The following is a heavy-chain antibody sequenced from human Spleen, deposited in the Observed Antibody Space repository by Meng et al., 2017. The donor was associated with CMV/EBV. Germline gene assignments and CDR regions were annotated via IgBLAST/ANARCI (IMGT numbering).Heavy chain of an antibody. CDR3: TREGPWTVIVCHDAFDI. J-gene: IGHJ3*02. Sequence: GGTLRLSCAASGFTFSDYYMSWIRQAPGKGLEWVSYISSSGSTIYYADSVKGRFTISRDNAKNSLYLQLNSLTAEDTAVYYCTREGPWTVIVCHDAFDIWGKGTMVTVSS. D-gene: IGHD1-26*01. CDR2: ISSSGSTI. V-gene: IGHV3-11*04. CDR1: GFTFSDYY.